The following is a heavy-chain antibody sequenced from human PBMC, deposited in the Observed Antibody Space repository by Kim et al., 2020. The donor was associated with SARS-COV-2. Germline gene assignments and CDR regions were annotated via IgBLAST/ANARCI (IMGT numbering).Heavy chain of an antibody. D-gene: IGHD1-26*01. Sequence: GGSLRLSCAASGFTFSSYWMSWVRQAPGKGLEWVANIKQDGSEKYYVDSVKGRFTISRDNAKNSLYLQMNSLRAEDTAVYYCARTPGVGATYYYYGMDVWGQGTTVTVSS. CDR1: GFTFSSYW. CDR2: IKQDGSEK. CDR3: ARTPGVGATYYYYGMDV. V-gene: IGHV3-7*01. J-gene: IGHJ6*02.